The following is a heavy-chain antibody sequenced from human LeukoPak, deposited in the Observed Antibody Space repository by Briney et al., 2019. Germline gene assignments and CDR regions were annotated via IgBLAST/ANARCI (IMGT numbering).Heavy chain of an antibody. J-gene: IGHJ4*02. CDR3: ARPSVDTETTEL. CDR2: IYYSGST. Sequence: SETLSLTCTVSGGSISSSSYYWGWIRQPPGKGLEWIGNIYYSGSTYYNPSLKSRVTISVDTSKNQFSLKLSSVTAADTAVYYCARPSVDTETTELWGQGTLVTVSS. D-gene: IGHD1-14*01. V-gene: IGHV4-39*01. CDR1: GGSISSSSYY.